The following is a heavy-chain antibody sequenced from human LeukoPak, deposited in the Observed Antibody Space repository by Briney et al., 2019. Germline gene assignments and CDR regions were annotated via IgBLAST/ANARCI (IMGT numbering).Heavy chain of an antibody. CDR3: ARDPTRSYCSSTSCASSDY. CDR1: GYTFTSYD. CDR2: ISTYNGNT. Sequence: ASVKVSCKASGYTFTSYDISWVRQAPGQGLEWMGWISTYNGNTNYAQKLQGRVTMTTDTSTSTAYMELRSLRSDDTAVYYCARDPTRSYCSSTSCASSDYWGQGTLVTVSS. J-gene: IGHJ4*02. V-gene: IGHV1-18*01. D-gene: IGHD2-2*01.